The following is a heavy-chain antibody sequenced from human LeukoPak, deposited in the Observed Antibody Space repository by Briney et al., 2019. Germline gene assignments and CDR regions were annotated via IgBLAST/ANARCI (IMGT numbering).Heavy chain of an antibody. J-gene: IGHJ3*02. D-gene: IGHD3-22*01. V-gene: IGHV3-11*01. CDR3: ARGRYYYDSSGVDAFDI. CDR1: GFIFSDYY. CDR2: ISSSGSTI. Sequence: PGGSLRLSCAASGFIFSDYYMSWIRQAPGKGLEWVSCISSSGSTIYYADSVKGRFTISRDNAKKSLYLQMNTLRAEDTAVYYCARGRYYYDSSGVDAFDIWGQGTMVTVSS.